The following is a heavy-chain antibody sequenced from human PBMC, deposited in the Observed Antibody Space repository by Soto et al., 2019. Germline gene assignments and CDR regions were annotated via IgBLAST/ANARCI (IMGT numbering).Heavy chain of an antibody. CDR2: IWYDGSNK. V-gene: IGHV3-33*01. Sequence: QVQLVESGGGVVQPGRSLRLSCAASGFTFSSYGMHWVRQAPGKGLEWVAVIWYDGSNKYYADSVKGRFTISRDNSKNTLYMQMISLRAEDTAVYYCAREFKQWLAPYDAFDIWGQGTMVTVSS. CDR3: AREFKQWLAPYDAFDI. CDR1: GFTFSSYG. D-gene: IGHD6-19*01. J-gene: IGHJ3*02.